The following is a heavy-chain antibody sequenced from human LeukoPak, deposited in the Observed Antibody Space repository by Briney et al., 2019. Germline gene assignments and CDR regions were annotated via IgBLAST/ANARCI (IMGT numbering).Heavy chain of an antibody. Sequence: PSETLSLTCTVSGGSIGSYYWSWIRQPPGKGLEWIGYIYTSGSTHYNPSLKSRVTISVDTSKNRFSLKLSSVTAADTAVYYCARATYCGGDCSPENYYYYYMDVWGKGTTVTVSS. CDR2: IYTSGST. CDR3: ARATYCGGDCSPENYYYYYMDV. V-gene: IGHV4-4*09. J-gene: IGHJ6*03. D-gene: IGHD2-21*02. CDR1: GGSIGSYY.